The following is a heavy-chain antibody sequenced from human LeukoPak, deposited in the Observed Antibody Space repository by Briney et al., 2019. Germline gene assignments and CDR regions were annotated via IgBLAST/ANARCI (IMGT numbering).Heavy chain of an antibody. CDR1: GFTFSTNA. D-gene: IGHD6-6*01. Sequence: GGSLRLSCAASGFTFSTNAMSWVRQAPGKGLEWVSGISGSGGTTYYADSVKGRFTISRDNSKNTLYLQMSSLRAEDTAVYYCARSASSYYYMDVWGKGTTVTVSS. J-gene: IGHJ6*03. V-gene: IGHV3-23*01. CDR3: ARSASSYYYMDV. CDR2: ISGSGGTT.